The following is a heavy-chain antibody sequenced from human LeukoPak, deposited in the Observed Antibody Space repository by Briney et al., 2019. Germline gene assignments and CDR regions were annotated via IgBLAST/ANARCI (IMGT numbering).Heavy chain of an antibody. CDR2: ISSSGSTI. CDR1: GFTFSSYE. J-gene: IGHJ5*02. V-gene: IGHV3-48*03. CDR3: AKDANYGSGSYRWFDP. Sequence: GGSLRLSCAASGFTFSSYEMNWVRQAPGKGLEWVSYISSSGSTIYYADSVKGRFTISRDNFKNTLYLQMNSLRAEDTAVYYCAKDANYGSGSYRWFDPWGQGTLVTVSS. D-gene: IGHD3-10*01.